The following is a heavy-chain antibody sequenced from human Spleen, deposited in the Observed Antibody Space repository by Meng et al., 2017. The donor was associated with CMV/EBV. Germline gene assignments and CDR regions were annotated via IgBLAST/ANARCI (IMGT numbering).Heavy chain of an antibody. CDR1: GFTFSNYA. J-gene: IGHJ6*02. V-gene: IGHV3-64*02. D-gene: IGHD2-15*01. Sequence: GESLKISCAASGFTFSNYAMHWVRQAPGKGLEYVSAISSNGDSTSYADSVEGRFTVSSDNSKNILYLQMVCLRAEDMAVYYCARDPTLSLYDYYGMDVWGQGTTVTVSS. CDR3: ARDPTLSLYDYYGMDV. CDR2: ISSNGDST.